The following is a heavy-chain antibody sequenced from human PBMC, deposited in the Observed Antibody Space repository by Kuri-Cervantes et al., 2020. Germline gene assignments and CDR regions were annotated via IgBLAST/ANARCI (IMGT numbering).Heavy chain of an antibody. J-gene: IGHJ4*02. CDR2: ISSSGSTI. CDR3: ARVSGYDSVDY. Sequence: GGSLRLSCAASGFTFSDYYMNWVRQAPGKGLEWVSYISSSGSTIYYADSVKGRFTISRDNAKNSLYLQMNSLRAEDTAVYYCARVSGYDSVDYWGQGTLVTVSS. D-gene: IGHD5-12*01. CDR1: GFTFSDYY. V-gene: IGHV3-11*04.